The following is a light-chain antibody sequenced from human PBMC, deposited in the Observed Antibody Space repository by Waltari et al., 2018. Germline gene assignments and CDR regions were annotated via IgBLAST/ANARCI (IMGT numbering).Light chain of an antibody. V-gene: IGLV4-69*01. CDR2: VNSDGSH. J-gene: IGLJ3*02. Sequence: QLVLTQSPSASASLVASVKLTCTLSSGHSTNVVTRLQQQPGKGPRFRMKVNSDGSHTKGDEIPDRFSGSSSGAERYLTISSLQSEDEADYYCQTGGHGTWVFGGGTKLTVL. CDR1: SGHSTNV. CDR3: QTGGHGTWV.